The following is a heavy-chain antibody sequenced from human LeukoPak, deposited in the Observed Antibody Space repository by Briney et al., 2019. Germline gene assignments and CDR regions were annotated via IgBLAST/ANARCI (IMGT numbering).Heavy chain of an antibody. CDR1: GFTFRSYA. D-gene: IGHD3-22*01. J-gene: IGHJ3*02. CDR2: ISGSGGST. Sequence: GGSLRLSCAASGFTFRSYAMTWVRQAPGKGLEWVSGISGSGGSTYYADSVKGRFTISRDNSKNTLYLQMNSLRAEDTAVYYCAKGHSSGYYFDAFDIWGQGTMVTVSS. V-gene: IGHV3-23*01. CDR3: AKGHSSGYYFDAFDI.